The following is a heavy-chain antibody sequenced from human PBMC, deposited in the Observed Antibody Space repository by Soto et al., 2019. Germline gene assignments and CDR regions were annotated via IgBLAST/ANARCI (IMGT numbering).Heavy chain of an antibody. CDR2: IKSNTDGGTT. Sequence: EVQLVESGGGLVEPGGSLRLSCAASGFTFSHVWMNWVRQAPGKGLEWVGRIKSNTDGGTTDYAAPVKGRFTISRDDSKNTLYLQMDSLKTEDTAVYYCTTAYYGVSGYYVTGYWGQGTLVTVSS. CDR3: TTAYYGVSGYYVTGY. J-gene: IGHJ4*02. V-gene: IGHV3-15*07. D-gene: IGHD3-22*01. CDR1: GFTFSHVW.